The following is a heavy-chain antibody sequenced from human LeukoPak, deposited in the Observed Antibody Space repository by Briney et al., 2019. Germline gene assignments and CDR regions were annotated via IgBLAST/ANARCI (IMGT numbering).Heavy chain of an antibody. V-gene: IGHV3-23*01. CDR3: AKDQGYYGSGTYVDY. CDR1: GFTFGDFA. D-gene: IGHD3-10*01. J-gene: IGHJ4*02. Sequence: EGSLRLSCAASGFTFGDFAMTWVRQAPGKGPEWVSSVSGSGSSTYYADSVKGRLTISRDDSKNTLYLQMNTLRAEDTAIYFCAKDQGYYGSGTYVDYWGQGTLVIVSS. CDR2: VSGSGSST.